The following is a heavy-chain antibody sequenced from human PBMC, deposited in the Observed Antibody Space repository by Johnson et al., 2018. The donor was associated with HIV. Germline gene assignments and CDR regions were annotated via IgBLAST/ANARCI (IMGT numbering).Heavy chain of an antibody. CDR2: ISWNSGSI. CDR3: ARDIEATPDAFDI. CDR1: GFTFDDYA. V-gene: IGHV3-9*01. Sequence: VQLVESGGGVVRPGGSLSLSCAASGFTFDDYAMHWVRQAPGKGLEWVSGISWNSGSIGYADSVKGRITISRDNSKNTLYLQMNSLRAEDTAVYYCARDIEATPDAFDIWGQGTMVTVSS. J-gene: IGHJ3*02.